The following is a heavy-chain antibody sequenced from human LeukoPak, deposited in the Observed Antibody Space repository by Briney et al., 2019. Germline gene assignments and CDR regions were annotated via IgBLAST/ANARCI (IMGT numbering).Heavy chain of an antibody. CDR1: IGSISSSKR. V-gene: IGHV4-4*02. D-gene: IGHD1/OR15-1a*01. CDR3: SRQKWEQQGRDYYLNGLDV. CDR2: IYLYGTT. Sequence: SGTLSLTCSASIGSISSSKRRSWVRQSPGKGLEWILEIYLYGTTIYNTSFTRRVPISVDRSRNQFSLKLTYVTAADTAVFFCSRQKWEQQGRDYYLNGLDVWGPGTTVIVSS. J-gene: IGHJ6*02.